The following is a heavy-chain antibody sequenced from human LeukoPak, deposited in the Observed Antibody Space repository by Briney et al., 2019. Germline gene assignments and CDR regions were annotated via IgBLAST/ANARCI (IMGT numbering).Heavy chain of an antibody. CDR3: AKDESSGSGSWYLEDDY. J-gene: IGHJ4*02. CDR2: IRYDGSNK. D-gene: IGHD6-13*01. V-gene: IGHV3-30*02. CDR1: GFSVSNNY. Sequence: PGGSLRLSCAASGFSVSNNYMSWVRQAPGKGLEWVAFIRYDGSNKYYADSVKGRFTISRDNSKNTLYLQMNSLRAEDTAVYYCAKDESSGSGSWYLEDDYWGQGTLVTVSS.